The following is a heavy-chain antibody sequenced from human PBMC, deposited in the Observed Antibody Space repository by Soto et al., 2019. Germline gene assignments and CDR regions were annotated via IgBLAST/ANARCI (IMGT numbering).Heavy chain of an antibody. J-gene: IGHJ4*03. Sequence: PGESLKISCKASGYDFTNYWIAWVRQTPGRGLEWMGMIYPGDSDIRYNPSFRGRVTISADKSITSAFVQWDSLKASGSAIYYCARFRAPRRQLISMSFHLWGLGTLVTVSS. D-gene: IGHD6-13*01. CDR1: GYDFTNYW. CDR2: IYPGDSDI. CDR3: ARFRAPRRQLISMSFHL. V-gene: IGHV5-51*01.